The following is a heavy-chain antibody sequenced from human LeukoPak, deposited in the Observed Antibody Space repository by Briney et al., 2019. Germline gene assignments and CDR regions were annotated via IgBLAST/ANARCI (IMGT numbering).Heavy chain of an antibody. Sequence: GGSLRLSCAASGFTFSSYAMEWVRQAPGKGLEWVSGTSGSGDSTFYASSVKGRFTISRDNSKNTLYLQMNSLRAEDTAVYYCARDQWLVRGYYFDYWGQGTLVTVSS. V-gene: IGHV3-23*01. CDR3: ARDQWLVRGYYFDY. J-gene: IGHJ4*02. CDR1: GFTFSSYA. D-gene: IGHD6-19*01. CDR2: TSGSGDST.